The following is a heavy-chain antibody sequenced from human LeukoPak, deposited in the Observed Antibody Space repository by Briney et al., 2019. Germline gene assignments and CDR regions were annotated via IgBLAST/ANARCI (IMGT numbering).Heavy chain of an antibody. CDR3: ARDSSGWYGGGLYYYYYYMDV. D-gene: IGHD6-19*01. J-gene: IGHJ6*03. CDR1: GFTFSSYS. Sequence: GGSLRLSCAASGFTFSSYSMNWVRQAPGKGLEWVSYISSSSSTIYYADSVKGRFTISRDNAKNSLYLQMNSLRAEDTAVYYCARDSSGWYGGGLYYYYYYMDVWGKGTTVTVSS. CDR2: ISSSSSTI. V-gene: IGHV3-48*01.